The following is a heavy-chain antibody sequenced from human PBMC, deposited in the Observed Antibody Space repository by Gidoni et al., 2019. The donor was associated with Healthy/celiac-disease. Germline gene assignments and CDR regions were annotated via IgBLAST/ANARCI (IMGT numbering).Heavy chain of an antibody. CDR1: GFTVSSNY. J-gene: IGHJ5*02. CDR3: AREGYDSSGYYFGWFDP. CDR2: IDSGGST. D-gene: IGHD3-22*01. V-gene: IGHV3-53*01. Sequence: EVQLVESGGGLIQPGGSLRLSCAASGFTVSSNYMSWFRQSPGKGLEWVSVIDSGGSTYYADSVKGRFTISRDNSKNTLYLQMNSLRAEDTAVYYCAREGYDSSGYYFGWFDPWGQGTLVTVSS.